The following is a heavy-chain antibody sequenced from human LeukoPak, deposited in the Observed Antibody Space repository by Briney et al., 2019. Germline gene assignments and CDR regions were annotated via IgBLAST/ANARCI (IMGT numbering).Heavy chain of an antibody. Sequence: GGSLRLSCAASKFTFSSYWMSWARQAPGKGLEWVANIKQDGSEEYYVGSVKGRFTISRDNVKNSLYLQMNSLRAGDTAVYYCARQGHGYSYGNFDYWGQGTLVTVSS. CDR3: ARQGHGYSYGNFDY. CDR1: KFTFSSYW. J-gene: IGHJ4*02. D-gene: IGHD5-18*01. CDR2: IKQDGSEE. V-gene: IGHV3-7*01.